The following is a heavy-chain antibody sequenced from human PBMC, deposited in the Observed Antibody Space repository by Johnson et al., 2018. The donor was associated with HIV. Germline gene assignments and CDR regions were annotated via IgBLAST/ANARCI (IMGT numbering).Heavy chain of an antibody. CDR2: ISYDGINT. Sequence: QVQLVESGGGVVQPGRSLRLSCAASGFTFSSYAMHWVRQAPGKGLEWVAVISYDGINTYYADSVKGRFTISRDNFKNTLYLQLHSLSAEDTAVYYCAGDGGYSSSWYKYAFDIWGQGTMVTVSS. CDR1: GFTFSSYA. V-gene: IGHV3-30-3*01. D-gene: IGHD6-13*01. CDR3: AGDGGYSSSWYKYAFDI. J-gene: IGHJ3*02.